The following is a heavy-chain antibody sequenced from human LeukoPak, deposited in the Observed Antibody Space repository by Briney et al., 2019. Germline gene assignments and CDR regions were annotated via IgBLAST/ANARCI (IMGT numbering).Heavy chain of an antibody. Sequence: SETLSLTCTVSGGSISSSSYTWGWTRQPPGKGLEWVGTIYYSGTTHYNPSLKSRVTISIDTSKNQFSLKLSSVTAADTAVYFCARRITVAGGWFDPWGQGTLVTVSS. CDR2: IYYSGTT. D-gene: IGHD6-19*01. CDR1: GGSISSSSYT. CDR3: ARRITVAGGWFDP. J-gene: IGHJ5*02. V-gene: IGHV4-39*01.